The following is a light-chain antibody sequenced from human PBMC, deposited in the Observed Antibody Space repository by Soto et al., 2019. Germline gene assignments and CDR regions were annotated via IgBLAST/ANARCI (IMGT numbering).Light chain of an antibody. CDR2: DVS. CDR3: CSYAGGPYV. V-gene: IGLV2-11*01. CDR1: SSDVGGYDY. J-gene: IGLJ1*01. Sequence: QSALTQPRSVSGSPGQSVAISCTGTSSDVGGYDYVSWYQQHPGKAPNVIIFDVSKRPSGVPDRFSGSKSGNTASLTISGFQAEDEADYYCCSYAGGPYVFGTGTKVTVL.